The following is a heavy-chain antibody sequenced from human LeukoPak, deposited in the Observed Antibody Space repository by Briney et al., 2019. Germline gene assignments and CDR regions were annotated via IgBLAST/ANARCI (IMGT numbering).Heavy chain of an antibody. Sequence: GGSLRLSCAASGFTFSRYSMNWVRQAPGKGLEWVSSIDSSSSYIYYADSVKGRFTISRDNGENSLYLQMNSLRAEDTAVYYCAKGGQQVLRYFDWLLSGFHYWGQGTLVTVSS. CDR1: GFTFSRYS. D-gene: IGHD3-9*01. CDR2: IDSSSSYI. V-gene: IGHV3-21*04. CDR3: AKGGQQVLRYFDWLLSGFHY. J-gene: IGHJ4*02.